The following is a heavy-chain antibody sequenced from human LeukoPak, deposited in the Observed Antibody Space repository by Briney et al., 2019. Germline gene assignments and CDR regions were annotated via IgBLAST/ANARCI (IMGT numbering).Heavy chain of an antibody. D-gene: IGHD6-19*01. CDR2: IKKKTDGGTT. V-gene: IGHV3-15*01. J-gene: IGHJ4*02. Sequence: PGGSLRLSCAASGFTFSNAWMTWVRQAPGKGLEWVGHIKKKTDGGTTDYAAPVKGRFTISRDDSKDTLYLQLNSLKTEDTAVYYCTTVQQWLAQALGYWGRGTLVTVSS. CDR3: TTVQQWLAQALGY. CDR1: GFTFSNAW.